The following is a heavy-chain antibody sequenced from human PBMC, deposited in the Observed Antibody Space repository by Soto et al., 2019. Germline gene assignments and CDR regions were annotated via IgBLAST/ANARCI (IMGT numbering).Heavy chain of an antibody. Sequence: GGSLRLSCAVSRFSLGRWAMSWVRQGPGKGLEWVSGISGSGGTTYYADSVRGRFIISRDNSKNTLYVQMNSLRAEDSAIYYCAKRFAYSSGLDGFDIWGQGTMVTVSS. J-gene: IGHJ3*02. D-gene: IGHD6-19*01. CDR3: AKRFAYSSGLDGFDI. V-gene: IGHV3-23*01. CDR1: RFSLGRWA. CDR2: ISGSGGTT.